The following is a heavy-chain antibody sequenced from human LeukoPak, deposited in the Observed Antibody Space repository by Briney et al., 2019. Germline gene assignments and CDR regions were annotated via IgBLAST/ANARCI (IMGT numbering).Heavy chain of an antibody. CDR3: AKGDWLDY. CDR1: GFYFDDFA. CDR2: ISWNSGSI. V-gene: IGHV3-9*01. J-gene: IGHJ4*02. D-gene: IGHD1-26*01. Sequence: GRSLRLSCAASGFYFDDFAMHWVRQAPGRGLEWVSGISWNSGSITYADSVKGRFTISRDNAKSSLYLRMDSLRTEDTALYYCAKGDWLDYWGQGTLVTVSS.